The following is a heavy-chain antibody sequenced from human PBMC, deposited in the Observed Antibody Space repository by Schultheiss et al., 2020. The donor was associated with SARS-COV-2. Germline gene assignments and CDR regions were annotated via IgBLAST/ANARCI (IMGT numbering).Heavy chain of an antibody. J-gene: IGHJ4*02. CDR2: INHSGST. D-gene: IGHD3-9*01. CDR1: GGSFSGYY. Sequence: SQTLSLTCAVYGGSFSGYYWSWIRQPPGKGLEWIGEINHSGSTNYNPSLKSRVTISVDTSKNQFSLKLSSVTAADTAVYYCARVRLPLTGYYWGESYFDYWGQGALVTVSS. CDR3: ARVRLPLTGYYWGESYFDY. V-gene: IGHV4-34*01.